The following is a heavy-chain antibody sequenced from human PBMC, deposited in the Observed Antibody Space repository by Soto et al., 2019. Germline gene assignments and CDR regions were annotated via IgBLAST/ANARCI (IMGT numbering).Heavy chain of an antibody. J-gene: IGHJ5*02. Sequence: ESGGGLVKPGGSLRLSCAASGFTFSSYSMNWVRQAPGKGLEWVSSISSSSSYIYYADSVKGRFTISRDNAKNSLYLQMNSLRAEDTAVYYCARVSSGSSWGMNWFDPWGQGTLVTVSS. V-gene: IGHV3-21*01. CDR1: GFTFSSYS. D-gene: IGHD6-13*01. CDR3: ARVSSGSSWGMNWFDP. CDR2: ISSSSSYI.